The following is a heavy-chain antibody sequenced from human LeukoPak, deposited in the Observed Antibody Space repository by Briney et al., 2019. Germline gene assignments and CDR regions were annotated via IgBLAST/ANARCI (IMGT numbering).Heavy chain of an antibody. CDR3: ARAADFCSGGSCHSGWFDP. CDR1: GGSVSGGSYY. Sequence: PSETLSLTCTVSGGSVSGGSYYWSWIRQPPGKGLEWIGYIYYSGSTSYNPSLKSRVTISVDTSKNQFSLKLSSVTAADTAVYYCARAADFCSGGSCHSGWFDPWGQGTLVTVSS. V-gene: IGHV4-61*01. D-gene: IGHD2-15*01. J-gene: IGHJ5*02. CDR2: IYYSGST.